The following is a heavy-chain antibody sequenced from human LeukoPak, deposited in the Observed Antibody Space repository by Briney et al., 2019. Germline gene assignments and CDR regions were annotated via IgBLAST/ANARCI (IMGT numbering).Heavy chain of an antibody. CDR3: AELGITMIGGV. CDR1: GFTFSAYA. D-gene: IGHD3-10*02. Sequence: GGSLRLSCTSSGFTFSAYAMSWVRQAPGKGLEWVSYISSSGSTIYYADSVKGRFTISRDNAKNSLYLQMNSLRAEDTAVYYCAELGITMIGGVWGKGTTVTISS. CDR2: ISSSGSTI. V-gene: IGHV3-48*03. J-gene: IGHJ6*04.